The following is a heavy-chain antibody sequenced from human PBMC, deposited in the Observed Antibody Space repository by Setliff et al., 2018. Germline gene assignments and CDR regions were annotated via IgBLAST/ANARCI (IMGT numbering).Heavy chain of an antibody. CDR2: ISWNSGST. J-gene: IGHJ4*02. V-gene: IGHV3-9*01. D-gene: IGHD3-10*01. CDR3: AKASHYYGSGSYDY. CDR1: GFTFDDYA. Sequence: SLRLSCAASGFTFDDYAMHWVRQAPGKGLEWVSGISWNSGSTGYAGSVKGRFTISRDNAKKSLYLQMNSLRAEDTALYYCAKASHYYGSGSYDYWGQGTLVTVSS.